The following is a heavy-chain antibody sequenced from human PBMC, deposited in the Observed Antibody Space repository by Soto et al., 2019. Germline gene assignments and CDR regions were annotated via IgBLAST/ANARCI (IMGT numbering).Heavy chain of an antibody. V-gene: IGHV3-33*01. CDR3: AREYCSGGSCGYFDY. CDR1: GFTFRSYG. J-gene: IGHJ4*02. D-gene: IGHD2-15*01. Sequence: QVQLVESGGGVVHPGRSLRLSCAASGFTFRSYGMHWVRQAPGKGLDWVALIWSDGSNQYYADSLKGRFTISRDNSKNTLFLQMNSLRAEDTAVYYCAREYCSGGSCGYFDYWGQGTLVTVSS. CDR2: IWSDGSNQ.